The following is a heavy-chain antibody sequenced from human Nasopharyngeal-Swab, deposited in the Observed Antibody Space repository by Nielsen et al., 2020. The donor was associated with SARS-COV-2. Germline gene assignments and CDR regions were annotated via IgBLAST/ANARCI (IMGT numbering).Heavy chain of an antibody. V-gene: IGHV3-53*01. J-gene: IGHJ6*02. CDR1: GFTGSSNY. Sequence: GESLKISCAASGFTGSSNYMSRVRQAPGKGLEWVSVIYSGGSTYYADSVKGRFTISRDNSKNTLYLQMNSLRAEDTAVYYCARGSFDYYYGMDVWGQGTMVTVSS. CDR3: ARGSFDYYYGMDV. CDR2: IYSGGST.